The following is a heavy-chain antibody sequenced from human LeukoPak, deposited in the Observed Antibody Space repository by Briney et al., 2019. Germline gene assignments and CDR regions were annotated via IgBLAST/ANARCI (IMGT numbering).Heavy chain of an antibody. CDR1: GFTFSSYE. CDR3: ARDLKEPYRSPFDY. D-gene: IGHD1-14*01. J-gene: IGHJ4*02. V-gene: IGHV3-48*03. CDR2: ISSSGSTI. Sequence: GGSLRLSCAASGFTFSSYEMNWVRQAPGKGLEWVSYISSSGSTIYYADSVKGRFTMSRDNAKNSLYLQMNSLRDEATAVYYCARDLKEPYRSPFDYWGQGTLVTVSS.